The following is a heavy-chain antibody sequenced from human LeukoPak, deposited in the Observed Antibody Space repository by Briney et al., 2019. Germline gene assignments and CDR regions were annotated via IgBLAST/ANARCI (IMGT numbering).Heavy chain of an antibody. CDR1: QFTFSSYW. CDR2: IKQDGTEK. V-gene: IGHV3-7*03. J-gene: IGHJ4*02. CDR3: ARDKGSDEGSKFDY. Sequence: PGGSLRLSCVASQFTFSSYWMSWVRQAPGKGLEWVANIKQDGTEKHYVDSVKGRFTISRDNAKNSLYLQMNSLRVEDAAAYYCARDKGSDEGSKFDYWGQGTLVTVSS.